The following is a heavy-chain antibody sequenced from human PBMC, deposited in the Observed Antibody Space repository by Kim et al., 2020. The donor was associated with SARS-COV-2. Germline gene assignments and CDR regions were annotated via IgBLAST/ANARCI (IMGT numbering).Heavy chain of an antibody. CDR3: ARVLHSVDTAMVWGDAFDI. V-gene: IGHV3-33*01. Sequence: GGSLRLSCAASGFTFSSYGMHWVRQAPGKGLEWVAVIWYDGSNKYYADSVKGRFTISRDNSKNTLYLQMNSLRAEDTAVYYCARVLHSVDTAMVWGDAFDIWGQGTMVTVSS. CDR1: GFTFSSYG. D-gene: IGHD5-18*01. J-gene: IGHJ3*02. CDR2: IWYDGSNK.